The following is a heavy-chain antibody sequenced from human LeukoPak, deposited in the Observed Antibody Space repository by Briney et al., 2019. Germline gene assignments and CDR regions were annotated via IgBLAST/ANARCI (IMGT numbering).Heavy chain of an antibody. J-gene: IGHJ2*01. Sequence: GGSLRLSCAASGFTISSSQMHWVRHAPGKGLVWVSRILRDETHTNYAASERGRFTISRDNANNMLFLQMNSLRGEDTAVYFCTRDAGRDSRDWYFDVWGRGTLVTVSS. CDR3: TRDAGRDSRDWYFDV. CDR2: ILRDETHT. V-gene: IGHV3-74*01. D-gene: IGHD3/OR15-3a*01. CDR1: GFTISSSQ.